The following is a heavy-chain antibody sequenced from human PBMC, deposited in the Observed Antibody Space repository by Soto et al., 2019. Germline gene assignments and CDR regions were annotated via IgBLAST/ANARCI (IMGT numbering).Heavy chain of an antibody. D-gene: IGHD2-8*01. CDR2: ISYDGSNK. J-gene: IGHJ5*02. CDR3: AREKMGAFGNWFDP. Sequence: QVQLVESGGGVVQPGRSLRLSCAASGFTFSSYAMHWVRQAPGKGLEWVAVISYDGSNKYYADSVKGRFTISRDNSKNTRYLQMNSLRAEDTAVYYCAREKMGAFGNWFDPWGQGTLVTVSS. V-gene: IGHV3-30-3*01. CDR1: GFTFSSYA.